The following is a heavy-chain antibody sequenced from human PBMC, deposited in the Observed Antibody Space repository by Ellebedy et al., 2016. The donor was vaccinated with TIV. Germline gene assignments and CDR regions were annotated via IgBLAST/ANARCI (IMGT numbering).Heavy chain of an antibody. D-gene: IGHD3-16*01. CDR1: GFSFRSYW. CDR2: INQDATKT. CDR3: ATDGSYGDYRSPTHAFVM. V-gene: IGHV3-7*01. Sequence: GESLKISCAASGFSFRSYWMTWVRQAPGKGLEWVANINQDATKTFYVDSVEGRFTISRDNAKKSLYLQMNSLRGEDTAVYYCATDGSYGDYRSPTHAFVMWGRGTLVTVSS. J-gene: IGHJ3*02.